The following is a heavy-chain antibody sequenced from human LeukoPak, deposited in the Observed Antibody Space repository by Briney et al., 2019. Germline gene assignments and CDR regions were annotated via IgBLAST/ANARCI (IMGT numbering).Heavy chain of an antibody. CDR3: ATYSSRNAREFQS. CDR2: IKTDGSEK. D-gene: IGHD6-13*01. J-gene: IGHJ1*01. CDR1: GCTFSNSW. V-gene: IGHV3-7*01. Sequence: GGSLRLSCEGSGCTFSNSWMTWVRQTPGKGLEWVANIKTDGSEKYYVDSVRGRFTISRDNAKNSLYLQMNSLRAEDTAVYYCATYSSRNAREFQSWGPGTLVTVSS.